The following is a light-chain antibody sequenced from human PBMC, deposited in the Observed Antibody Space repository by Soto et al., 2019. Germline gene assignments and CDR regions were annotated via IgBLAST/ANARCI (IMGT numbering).Light chain of an antibody. V-gene: IGKV3-20*01. CDR1: QSVSSSY. Sequence: EIVLTQSPGTLSLSPGERATLSCRASQSVSSSYLAWYQQKPGQAPRLLIYGASSRATGIPDRFSGSGSGTDFTLTISRLEPEDFAVYYCKKYSSSPRYTFGQGTKLEIK. CDR3: KKYSSSPRYT. J-gene: IGKJ2*01. CDR2: GAS.